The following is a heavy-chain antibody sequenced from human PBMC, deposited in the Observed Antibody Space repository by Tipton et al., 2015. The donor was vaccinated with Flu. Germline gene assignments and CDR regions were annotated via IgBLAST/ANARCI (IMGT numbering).Heavy chain of an antibody. CDR2: VFPSRST. V-gene: IGHV4-59*08. CDR3: ARHGSDSDSVFSAYHYYGMDV. CDR1: GGSINNFY. J-gene: IGHJ6*02. D-gene: IGHD3-16*01. Sequence: TLSLTCTVSGGSINNFYWSWVRQPPGKGLEWIGSVFPSRSTNYNPSLQSRGTMSLDTSKKKFSLDLTSVTAADTAVYYCARHGSDSDSVFSAYHYYGMDVWGRGATVTVSS.